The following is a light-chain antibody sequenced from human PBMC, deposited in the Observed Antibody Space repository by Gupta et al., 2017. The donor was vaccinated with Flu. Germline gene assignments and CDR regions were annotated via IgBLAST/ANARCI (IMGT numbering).Light chain of an antibody. CDR2: GAS. Sequence: GTRSLSPGEGATLSCRASQSVSSTYLAWYQQKPGQAPRLLIYGASSRATGIPDRFSGSGSGTDFTLTISRLEPEDFAVYYCQQYGSSPHTFGGGTKVEIK. V-gene: IGKV3-20*01. J-gene: IGKJ4*01. CDR1: QSVSSTY. CDR3: QQYGSSPHT.